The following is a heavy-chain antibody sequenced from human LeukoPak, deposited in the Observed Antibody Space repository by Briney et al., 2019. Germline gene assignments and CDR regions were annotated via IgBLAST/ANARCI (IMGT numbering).Heavy chain of an antibody. D-gene: IGHD3-3*01. Sequence: SQTLSLTCTVSGGSISSATYYWNWIRQPAGKGLEWIGRIYTSGSTNYNPSLKSRVTISVDTSKNQFSLKLSSVTAADTAVYYCAREPHNYDFWSGTKSHFDYWGQGTLVTVSS. J-gene: IGHJ4*02. CDR3: AREPHNYDFWSGTKSHFDY. CDR1: GGSISSATYY. CDR2: IYTSGST. V-gene: IGHV4-61*02.